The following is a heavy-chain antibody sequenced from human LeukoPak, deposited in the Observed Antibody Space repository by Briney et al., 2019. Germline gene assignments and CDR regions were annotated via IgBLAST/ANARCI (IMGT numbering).Heavy chain of an antibody. CDR1: GFTFGDYA. Sequence: KPGRSLRLSCTASGFTFGDYAMSWVRQAPGKGLEWVGRIKSKTDGGTTDYAAPVKGRFTISRDDSKNTLYLQLNSLKTEDTAVYYCTTEVPYYYGSGSFVIGYWGQGTLVTVSS. CDR2: IKSKTDGGTT. J-gene: IGHJ4*02. D-gene: IGHD3-10*01. CDR3: TTEVPYYYGSGSFVIGY. V-gene: IGHV3-15*01.